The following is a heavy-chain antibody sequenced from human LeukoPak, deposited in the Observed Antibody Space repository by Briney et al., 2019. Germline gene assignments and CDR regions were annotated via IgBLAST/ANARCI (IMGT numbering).Heavy chain of an antibody. Sequence: PGGSLRLSCEASGFIFTRYWMSWVRQAPGKGLEWVANIKEDGSEKDYVDSVKGRLIISRDNAKNSVYLQMNSLRAEDTAVYYCAREYLGHGPTGFFCWGQGTLVTVSS. V-gene: IGHV3-7*01. D-gene: IGHD1-1*01. CDR2: IKEDGSEK. CDR3: AREYLGHGPTGFFC. J-gene: IGHJ4*02. CDR1: GFIFTRYW.